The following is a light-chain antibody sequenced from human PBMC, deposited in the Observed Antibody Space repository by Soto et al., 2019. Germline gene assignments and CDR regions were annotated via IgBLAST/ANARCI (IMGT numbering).Light chain of an antibody. CDR1: QSVSST. V-gene: IGKV3-15*01. J-gene: IGKJ1*01. Sequence: EIVLTQSPATLSLSPGERATLSCRASQSVSSTLAWYQQKPGQAPRLLIYDASTRANGIPARFSGSGSGTEFTLTISNLQSEDFAVYYCLQYNDWPRTFGQGTKVDIK. CDR3: LQYNDWPRT. CDR2: DAS.